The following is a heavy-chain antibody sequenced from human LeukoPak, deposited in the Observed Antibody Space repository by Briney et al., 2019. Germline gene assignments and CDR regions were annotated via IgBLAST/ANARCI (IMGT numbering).Heavy chain of an antibody. V-gene: IGHV4-59*01. D-gene: IGHD6-13*01. CDR2: IYYSGST. Sequence: SETLSLTCTVSGGSISSYYWSWIRQPPGKGLEWIGYIYYSGSTNYNPSLKSRVTISVDTSKNQFSLKLSSVTAADTAVYYCARVGWGSSWYSGDYYYYYYMDVWGKGTTVTIS. CDR3: ARVGWGSSWYSGDYYYYYYMDV. J-gene: IGHJ6*03. CDR1: GGSISSYY.